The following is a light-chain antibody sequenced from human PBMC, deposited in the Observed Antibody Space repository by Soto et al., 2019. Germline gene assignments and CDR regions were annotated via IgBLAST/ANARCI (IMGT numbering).Light chain of an antibody. V-gene: IGKV3-20*01. J-gene: IGKJ2*01. CDR3: RQYVSSPYT. CDR2: GAS. CDR1: QSVSSNY. Sequence: EIVLTQSPGTLSLSPGERATLSCRASQSVSSNYLAWYQQKPGQAPRLLIYGASSRATGIPDRFSGSGSGTDFTLTISILEPEDFAVYYCRQYVSSPYTFGQGTKLEIK.